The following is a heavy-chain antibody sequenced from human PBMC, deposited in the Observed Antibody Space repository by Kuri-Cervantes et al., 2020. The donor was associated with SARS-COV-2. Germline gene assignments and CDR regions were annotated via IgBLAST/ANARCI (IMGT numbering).Heavy chain of an antibody. V-gene: IGHV4-59*01. CDR2: IYYSGST. CDR1: GGSISSYY. D-gene: IGHD3-3*01. J-gene: IGHJ4*02. CDR3: ARVVVWSGYSFDY. Sequence: SETLSLTCTVSGGSISSYYLSWIRQPPGKGLEWIGYIYYSGSTNYNPSLKSRVTISVDTSKNQFSLKLSSVTAADTAVYYCARVVVWSGYSFDYLGQGTLVTVSS.